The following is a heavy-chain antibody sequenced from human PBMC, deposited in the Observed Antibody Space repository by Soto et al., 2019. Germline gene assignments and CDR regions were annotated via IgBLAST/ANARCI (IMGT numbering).Heavy chain of an antibody. Sequence: QVQLVQSGAEVKKPGASVKVSCKASGYTFTSYDINWVRQATGQGLEWMGWMNPNSGNTGYAQKFQGRVTMTRNNTIITAYMELSSLRSEDTAVYYCARGRGRRVGCSGGSCYSYWGQGTLVTVSS. V-gene: IGHV1-8*01. J-gene: IGHJ4*02. CDR2: MNPNSGNT. CDR3: ARGRGRRVGCSGGSCYSY. D-gene: IGHD2-15*01. CDR1: GYTFTSYD.